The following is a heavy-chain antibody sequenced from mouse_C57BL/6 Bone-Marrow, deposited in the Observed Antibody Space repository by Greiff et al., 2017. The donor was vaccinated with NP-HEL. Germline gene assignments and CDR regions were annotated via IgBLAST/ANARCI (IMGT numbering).Heavy chain of an antibody. CDR3: ARGWLLPFAY. J-gene: IGHJ3*01. V-gene: IGHV1-69*01. Sequence: QLQQPGAELVMPGASVKLSCKASGYTFTSYWMHWVKQRPGQGLEWIGEIDPSDSYTNYNQKFKGKSTLTVDKSSSTAYMQLSSLTSEDSAVYYCARGWLLPFAYWGQGTLVTVSA. CDR1: GYTFTSYW. D-gene: IGHD2-3*01. CDR2: IDPSDSYT.